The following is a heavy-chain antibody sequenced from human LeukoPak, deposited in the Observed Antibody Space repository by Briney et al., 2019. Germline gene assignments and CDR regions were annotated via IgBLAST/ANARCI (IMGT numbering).Heavy chain of an antibody. CDR1: GFTFRSYA. Sequence: GGSLRLSCAASGFTFRSYAMHWVRQSPGKGLEWVAVIWYDGSNKYYADSVKGRFTISRDNSKNTLYLQMNSLRAEDTAVYYCARDFSPFYYDSSGYYNYWGQGTLVTVSS. CDR3: ARDFSPFYYDSSGYYNY. CDR2: IWYDGSNK. V-gene: IGHV3-33*08. D-gene: IGHD3-22*01. J-gene: IGHJ4*02.